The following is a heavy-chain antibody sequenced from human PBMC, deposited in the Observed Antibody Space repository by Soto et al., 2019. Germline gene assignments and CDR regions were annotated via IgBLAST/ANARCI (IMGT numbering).Heavy chain of an antibody. V-gene: IGHV1-18*01. CDR2: ISAYNGNT. Sequence: ASVKVSCKASGYAFTSYGISWVREATGQGLEWMGWISAYNGNTNYAQKLQGRVTMTTDTSTSTAYMELRSLRSDDTAVYYCARVGSSGWYGYNWFDPWGQGTLVTVS. CDR1: GYAFTSYG. D-gene: IGHD6-19*01. J-gene: IGHJ5*02. CDR3: ARVGSSGWYGYNWFDP.